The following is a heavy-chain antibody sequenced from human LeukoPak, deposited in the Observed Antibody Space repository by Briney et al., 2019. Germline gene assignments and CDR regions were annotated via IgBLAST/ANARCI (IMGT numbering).Heavy chain of an antibody. J-gene: IGHJ4*02. D-gene: IGHD2-2*01. Sequence: AASVKVSCKASGYTFTGYYMHWVRQAPGQGLEWMGWINPNSGGTNYAQKFQGRVTMTRDTSISTAHMELSRLRSDDTAVYYCARFCSSTSCQADYWGQGTLVTVSS. CDR3: ARFCSSTSCQADY. CDR1: GYTFTGYY. CDR2: INPNSGGT. V-gene: IGHV1-2*02.